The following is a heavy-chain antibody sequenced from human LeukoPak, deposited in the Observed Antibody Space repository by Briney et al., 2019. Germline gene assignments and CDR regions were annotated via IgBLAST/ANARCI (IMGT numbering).Heavy chain of an antibody. J-gene: IGHJ4*02. CDR3: AREADILTGYYKY. CDR2: INPKNGGT. D-gene: IGHD3-9*01. V-gene: IGHV1-2*02. Sequence: ASVKVSCKASGYTFTDYYMHWVRQAPGQGLEWMGWINPKNGGTFYPQGFQGRITMTRDTSISTVYMELSSLLSADTAAYYCAREADILTGYYKYWGQGTVVTVSS. CDR1: GYTFTDYY.